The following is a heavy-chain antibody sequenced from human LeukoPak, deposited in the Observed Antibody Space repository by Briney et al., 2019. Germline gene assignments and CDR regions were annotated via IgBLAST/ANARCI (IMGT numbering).Heavy chain of an antibody. Sequence: GGSLRLSCAASGFTFDDYAMHWVRQARGKCLEWVSLISGDGGSTYYADSVKGRFTISRDNSKNSQYLQMNSLRTEDTALYYCAKDFGDYDYVWGSYRPLYYFDYWGQGTLVTVSS. CDR2: ISGDGGST. CDR1: GFTFDDYA. V-gene: IGHV3-43*02. CDR3: AKDFGDYDYVWGSYRPLYYFDY. D-gene: IGHD3-16*02. J-gene: IGHJ4*02.